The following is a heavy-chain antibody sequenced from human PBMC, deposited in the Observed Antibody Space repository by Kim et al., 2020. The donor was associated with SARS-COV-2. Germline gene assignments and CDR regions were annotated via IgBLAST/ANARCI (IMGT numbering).Heavy chain of an antibody. J-gene: IGHJ4*02. D-gene: IGHD2-2*01. CDR3: ARDGSSAAISR. V-gene: IGHV1-69*01. Sequence: ANYAQKYQGRVTITADESTSTAYMELSSLRSEDTAVYYCARDGSSAAISRWGQGTLVTVSS. CDR2: A.